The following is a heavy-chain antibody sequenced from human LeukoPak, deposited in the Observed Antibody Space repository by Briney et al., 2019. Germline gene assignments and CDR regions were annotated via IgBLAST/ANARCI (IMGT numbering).Heavy chain of an antibody. CDR2: ISPSGGST. Sequence: GGSLRLSCAASGFTFSSYAMNWLRQAPGKGLEWVSAISPSGGSTYYADPVKGRFTISRDNSQLYLQMTSLRAEDTAVYYCAKGGGGNFPFDYWGQGTLVTVSS. D-gene: IGHD4-23*01. V-gene: IGHV3-23*01. CDR3: AKGGGGNFPFDY. CDR1: GFTFSSYA. J-gene: IGHJ4*02.